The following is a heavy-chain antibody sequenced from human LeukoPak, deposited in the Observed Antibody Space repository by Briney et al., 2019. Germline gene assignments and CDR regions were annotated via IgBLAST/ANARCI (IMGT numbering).Heavy chain of an antibody. Sequence: GGSLRLSCAASGFTFSSYGMHWVRQAPGKGLEWVAFMRYDGSNKYYADSVKGRFTISRDNSKNTLYLQMNSLRAEDTAVYYCAKAISRAVAGLFDYWGQGTLVTVSS. CDR2: MRYDGSNK. CDR1: GFTFSSYG. V-gene: IGHV3-30*02. J-gene: IGHJ4*02. D-gene: IGHD6-19*01. CDR3: AKAISRAVAGLFDY.